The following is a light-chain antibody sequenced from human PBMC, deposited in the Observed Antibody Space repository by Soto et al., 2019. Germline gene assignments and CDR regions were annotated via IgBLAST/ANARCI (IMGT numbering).Light chain of an antibody. CDR1: QNIKKY. V-gene: IGKV1-39*01. J-gene: IGKJ5*01. CDR2: TAS. CDR3: QQSYSTPRT. Sequence: DIQMTQSPSALSASVGDRVTITCRASQNIKKYLNWYRQKPGKAPDLLIYTASSLQLGFPSRFSGSGSGTDFSLTITSLQPEDFATYYCQQSYSTPRTFGQGTRLEI.